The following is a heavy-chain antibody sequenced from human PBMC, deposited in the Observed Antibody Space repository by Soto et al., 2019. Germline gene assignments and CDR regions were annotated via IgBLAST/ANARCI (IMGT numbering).Heavy chain of an antibody. J-gene: IGHJ4*02. Sequence: QVQLVQSGAEVKKPGSSVKVSCKASGGTFSSYTISWVRQAPGQGLEWMGRIIPILGIANYAQKLQGRVTITADKSTSTAYMELSSLRSEDTAVYSCARDLPGVVTDEDFDYWGQGTLVTVSS. CDR1: GGTFSSYT. CDR2: IIPILGIA. D-gene: IGHD3-3*01. V-gene: IGHV1-69*08. CDR3: ARDLPGVVTDEDFDY.